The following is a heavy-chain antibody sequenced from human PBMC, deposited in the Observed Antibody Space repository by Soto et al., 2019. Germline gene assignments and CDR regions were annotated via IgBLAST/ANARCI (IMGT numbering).Heavy chain of an antibody. CDR3: ARDSGWPILNFDN. J-gene: IGHJ4*02. CDR1: DFDFSSCG. CDR2: SSYDGRET. V-gene: IGHV3-30*03. D-gene: IGHD3-10*01. Sequence: GGSLRLSCAASDFDFSSCGIHWVRQAPGKGLEWVAASSYDGRETFYADSAKGRFTVSKEMSKNTAFLQMNALRHEDAAVYFCARDSGWPILNFDNWGQGTRVTVSS.